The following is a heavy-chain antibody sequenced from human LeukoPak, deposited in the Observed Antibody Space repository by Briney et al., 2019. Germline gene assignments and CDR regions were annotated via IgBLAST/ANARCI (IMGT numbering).Heavy chain of an antibody. J-gene: IGHJ4*02. Sequence: GGSLRLSCAASGFSFTSYAMSWVRQAPGKGLEWVSGINGGGDKTYDRDSVKGRITISRDNSKNTLYLQMNSLRAEDTAIYYCAKSRGSTLFDSWGQGTLVTVSS. V-gene: IGHV3-23*01. D-gene: IGHD1-26*01. CDR1: GFSFTSYA. CDR3: AKSRGSTLFDS. CDR2: INGGGDKT.